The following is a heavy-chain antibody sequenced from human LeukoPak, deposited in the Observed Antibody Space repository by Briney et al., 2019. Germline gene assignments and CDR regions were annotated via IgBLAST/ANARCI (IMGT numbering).Heavy chain of an antibody. D-gene: IGHD6-6*01. V-gene: IGHV4-39*07. CDR3: ARVAARYVGMDV. CDR2: IYYSGST. CDR1: GGSISSSSYY. Sequence: SETLSLTCTVSGGSISSSSYYWGWIRQPPGKGLEWIGSIYYSGSTNYNPSLKSRVTISVDTSKKQFSLNLSSVTAADTAVYYCARVAARYVGMDVWGQGTTVTVSS. J-gene: IGHJ6*02.